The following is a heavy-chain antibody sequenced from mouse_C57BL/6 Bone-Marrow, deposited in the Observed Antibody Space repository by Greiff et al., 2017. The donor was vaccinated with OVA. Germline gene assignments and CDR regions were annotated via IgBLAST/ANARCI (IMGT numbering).Heavy chain of an antibody. V-gene: IGHV5-9*01. J-gene: IGHJ4*01. CDR3: ARHYYGSGNYAMDY. CDR1: GFTFSSYT. Sequence: DVKLVESGGGLVKPGGSLKLSCAASGFTFSSYTMSWVRQTPEKRLEWVATISGGGGNTYYPDSVKGRFTISRDNAKNTLYLQMSSLRSEDTALYYCARHYYGSGNYAMDYWGQGTSVTVSS. D-gene: IGHD1-1*01. CDR2: ISGGGGNT.